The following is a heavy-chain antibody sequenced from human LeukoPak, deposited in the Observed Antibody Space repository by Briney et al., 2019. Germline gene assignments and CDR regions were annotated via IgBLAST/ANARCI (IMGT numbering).Heavy chain of an antibody. J-gene: IGHJ4*02. CDR1: TFTFSDDY. CDR2: ISPGSSYK. Sequence: GGSLRLSCTASTFTFSDDYMGWIRQAPGKGPEWVSSISPGSSYKFCADSVKGRFTISRDNAKNSLYLQMNSLRAEDTALYYCARDYGYGFDYWGQGTLVTVSS. CDR3: ARDYGYGFDY. V-gene: IGHV3-11*05. D-gene: IGHD5-12*01.